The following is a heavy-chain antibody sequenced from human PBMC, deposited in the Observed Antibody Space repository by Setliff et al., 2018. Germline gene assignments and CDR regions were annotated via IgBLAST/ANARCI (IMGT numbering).Heavy chain of an antibody. V-gene: IGHV4-39*07. J-gene: IGHJ4*02. CDR3: ASGLSWLSSTEFDY. D-gene: IGHD2-15*01. CDR2: IYYSGST. CDR1: GGSISSSSYY. Sequence: SETLSLTCTVSGGSISSSSYYWGWIRQPPGKGLEWIGSIYYSGSTYYNPSLKSRVTISLDTSKNQFSLKLTSVTAADTAVYYCASGLSWLSSTEFDYWGQGTLVTV.